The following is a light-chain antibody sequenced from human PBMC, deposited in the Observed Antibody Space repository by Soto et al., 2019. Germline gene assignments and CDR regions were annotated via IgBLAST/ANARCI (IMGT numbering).Light chain of an antibody. CDR1: QSVSIH. CDR3: QQYSNWPPIT. V-gene: IGKV3-15*01. J-gene: IGKJ5*01. Sequence: ETVMTHSPGTLSVSLGEIATLSCGASQSVSIHLAWYQQKRGQAPRLLIYDTSTRATGIPARFSGSGSGTEFTLTISSLQSEDFAVYYCQQYSNWPPITFGQGTRLEIK. CDR2: DTS.